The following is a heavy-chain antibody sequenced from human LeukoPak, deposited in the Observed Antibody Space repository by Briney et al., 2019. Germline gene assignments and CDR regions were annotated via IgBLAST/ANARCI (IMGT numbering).Heavy chain of an antibody. D-gene: IGHD6-19*01. CDR3: ARGGLYSSAWFDP. Sequence: SVKVFCKASGGTFSSYSISWVRQAPGQGLEWMGRIIPILNITNFEQKYQGRVAITADRSTNIVYMELSSLRSEDTAVYYCARGGLYSSAWFDPWGQGTLVTVSS. V-gene: IGHV1-69*02. J-gene: IGHJ5*02. CDR1: GGTFSSYS. CDR2: IIPILNIT.